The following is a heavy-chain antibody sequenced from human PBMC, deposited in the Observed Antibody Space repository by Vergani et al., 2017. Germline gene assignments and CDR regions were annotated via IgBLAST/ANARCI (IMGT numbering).Heavy chain of an antibody. CDR1: GYTFTGYY. D-gene: IGHD3-9*01. CDR2: INPNSGGT. V-gene: IGHV1-2*02. CDR3: ARXRLRYFDWLLTRDDAFDI. J-gene: IGHJ3*02. Sequence: QVQLVQSGAEVKKPGASVKVSCKASGYTFTGYYMHWVRQAPGQGLEWMGWINPNSGGTNYAQKFQGRVTMTRDTSSSTAYMELSRLRSDDTAVYYCARXRLRYFDWLLTRDDAFDIWGQGTMVTVSS.